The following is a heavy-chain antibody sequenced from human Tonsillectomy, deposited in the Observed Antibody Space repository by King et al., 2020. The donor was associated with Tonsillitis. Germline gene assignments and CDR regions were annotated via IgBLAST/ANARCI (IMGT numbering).Heavy chain of an antibody. V-gene: IGHV4-34*01. D-gene: IGHD6-6*01. CDR1: GGSFSGYY. J-gene: IGHJ4*02. Sequence: VQLPQWGAGLLKPSATLSLTCAVYGGSFSGYYWSWIRQSPGRGLEWIGEINHSGTTNYNPSLKSRVTISVDTSKNQFSLQLNSVTAADTAVYYCARGQAARPFDYWAQGLLVTVSS. CDR3: ARGQAARPFDY. CDR2: INHSGTT.